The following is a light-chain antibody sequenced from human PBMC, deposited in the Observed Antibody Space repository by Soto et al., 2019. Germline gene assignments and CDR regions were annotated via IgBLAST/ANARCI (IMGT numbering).Light chain of an antibody. V-gene: IGKV3-20*01. CDR2: AAS. J-gene: IGKJ4*02. Sequence: EILITESPSTLSVPTGERASLSCRASHTVRNNYLAWYQQKPGQAPRLLIYAASSRATGIPDRFSGGGSGTDFTLTISRLEPEDFAVYYCQQFSSYPLTFGRGTKVDIK. CDR1: HTVRNNY. CDR3: QQFSSYPLT.